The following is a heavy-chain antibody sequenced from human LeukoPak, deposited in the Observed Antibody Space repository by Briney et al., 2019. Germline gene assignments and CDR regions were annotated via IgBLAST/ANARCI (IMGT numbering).Heavy chain of an antibody. V-gene: IGHV1-8*03. CDR2: MNPNSGNT. CDR3: ARKGQEWYYDFWSGYYFDY. Sequence: ASVKVSCKASGYTFTSYDINWVRQATGQGLEWMGWMNPNSGNTGYAQKFQGRVTITRNTSISTAYMELSSLRSEDTAVYYCARKGQEWYYDFWSGYYFDYWGQGTLVTVSS. CDR1: GYTFTSYD. J-gene: IGHJ4*02. D-gene: IGHD3-3*01.